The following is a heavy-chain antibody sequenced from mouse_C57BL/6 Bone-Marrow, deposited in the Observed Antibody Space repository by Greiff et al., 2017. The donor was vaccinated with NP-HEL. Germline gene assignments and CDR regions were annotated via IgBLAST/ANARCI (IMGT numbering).Heavy chain of an antibody. CDR2: IWGVGST. V-gene: IGHV2-6*01. CDR1: GFSLTSYG. Sequence: QVQLQQSGPGLVAPSQSLSIPCTVSGFSLTSYGVDWVRQSPGKGLEWLGVIWGVGSTNYNSALKSRLSISKDNSKSQVFLKMNSLQTDDTAMYYCASGGPNGFAYWGQGTLVTVSA. CDR3: ASGGPNGFAY. J-gene: IGHJ3*01.